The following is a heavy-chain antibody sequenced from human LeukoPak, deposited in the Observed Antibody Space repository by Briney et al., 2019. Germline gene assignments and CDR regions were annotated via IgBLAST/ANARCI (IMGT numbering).Heavy chain of an antibody. V-gene: IGHV1-18*01. CDR3: ARVSLVRLAAAGTIDY. D-gene: IGHD6-13*01. Sequence: ASVKVSCKASGYTFTSYGNSWVRQAPGQGLEWMGWISTYNGNTNYAQKLQGRVTMTTDRSTSTAYMEVRSLRSNDTAVYYCARVSLVRLAAAGTIDYWGQGTLVTVSS. CDR2: ISTYNGNT. CDR1: GYTFTSYG. J-gene: IGHJ4*02.